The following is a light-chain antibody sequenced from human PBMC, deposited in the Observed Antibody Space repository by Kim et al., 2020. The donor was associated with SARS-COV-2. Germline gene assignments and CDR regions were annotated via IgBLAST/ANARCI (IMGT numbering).Light chain of an antibody. CDR1: SSDVGGYNY. CDR3: CSYAGSYTHVV. J-gene: IGLJ2*01. V-gene: IGLV2-11*01. CDR2: DVS. Sequence: SALTQPRSVSGSPGQSVTISCTGTSSDVGGYNYVSWYQQPPGKVPKLLISDVSKRPSGVPDRFSGSKSGNTASLTISGLQAEDEADYYCCSYAGSYTHVVCGGGTQLTVL.